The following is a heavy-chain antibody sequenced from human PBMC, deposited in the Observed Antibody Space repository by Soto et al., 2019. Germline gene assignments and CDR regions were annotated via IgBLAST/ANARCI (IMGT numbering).Heavy chain of an antibody. D-gene: IGHD6-19*01. CDR1: GFRFSIYS. V-gene: IGHV3-48*02. CDR3: ARSVEGHFGY. CDR2: ITSDTNTI. J-gene: IGHJ4*02. Sequence: SGGSLRLSCAASGFRFSIYSMNWVRQAPGKGLEWSAYITSDTNTIKYADSVKGRFTISRDNARNSVYLQMNSLRDEGTAVYYCARSVEGHFGYWGKGPVVSVSS.